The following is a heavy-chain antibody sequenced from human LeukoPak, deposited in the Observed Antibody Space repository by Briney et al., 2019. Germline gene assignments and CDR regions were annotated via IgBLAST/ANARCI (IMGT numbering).Heavy chain of an antibody. J-gene: IGHJ4*02. D-gene: IGHD6-13*01. Sequence: GESLKISCAASGFTFSSYAMHWVRQAPGKGLEWVAVISYDGSNKQYADSVRGRFIISRDNSKNTVYLQMNSLRGEDTAMYYCARALEAAAGFDYWGQGTLVSVSS. CDR2: ISYDGSNK. CDR3: ARALEAAAGFDY. V-gene: IGHV3-30*14. CDR1: GFTFSSYA.